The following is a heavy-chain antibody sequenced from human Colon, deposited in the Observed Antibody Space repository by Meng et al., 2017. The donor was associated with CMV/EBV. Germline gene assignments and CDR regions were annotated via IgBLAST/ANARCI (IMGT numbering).Heavy chain of an antibody. V-gene: IGHV3-9*01. D-gene: IGHD1-1*01. Sequence: GGSLRLSCAASEFTFEHYAMHWVRQIPGKGLEWVSGITWNNRTVGYADSVKGRFTISRDHARNSLFLQMDSLRVEDTALYFCAKDRVPAQTNLRSDGFDIWGQGTLVTVSS. CDR3: AKDRVPAQTNLRSDGFDI. CDR2: ITWNNRTV. J-gene: IGHJ3*02. CDR1: EFTFEHYA.